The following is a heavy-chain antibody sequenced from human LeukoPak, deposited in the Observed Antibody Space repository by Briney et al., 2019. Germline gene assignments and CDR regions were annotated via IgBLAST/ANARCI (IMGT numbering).Heavy chain of an antibody. CDR3: ARDGLGSSRFDP. Sequence: SVKVSCKASGGTFSSYAISWVRQAPGQGLEWMGGIIPIFGTANYAQKFQGRVTITADESTSTAYMELSSLRSEDTAVYYCARDGLGSSRFDPWGQGTLVTVSS. V-gene: IGHV1-69*13. CDR1: GGTFSSYA. J-gene: IGHJ5*02. CDR2: IIPIFGTA. D-gene: IGHD6-19*01.